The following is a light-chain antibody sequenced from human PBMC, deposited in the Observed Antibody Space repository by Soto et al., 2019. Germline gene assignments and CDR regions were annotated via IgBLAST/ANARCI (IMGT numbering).Light chain of an antibody. J-gene: IGKJ1*01. CDR3: QQGYTTRWT. Sequence: DIQMTQSPTSLPASVGDRVTITCRASQNIRSYLNWYQQIPGKAPNLLIYATSILQTGVPSRFSGSGTGTDFTLTINGLQPEDFATYYCQQGYTTRWTFGQGTKVEIK. CDR1: QNIRSY. CDR2: ATS. V-gene: IGKV1-39*01.